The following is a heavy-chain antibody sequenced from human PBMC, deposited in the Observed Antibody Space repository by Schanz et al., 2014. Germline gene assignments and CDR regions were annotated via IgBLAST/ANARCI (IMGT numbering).Heavy chain of an antibody. V-gene: IGHV3-NL1*01. Sequence: VQLLESGGGLVQPGGSLRLSCAASGFTFSTSTMHWVRQAPGKGLEWVSVIGVDGTTTYYADSVKGRFTISGDSSKYTVYLQMNSLRADDTAVYYCAKGPYYYYYMDVWGNGTTVTVAS. CDR1: GFTFSTST. CDR2: IGVDGTTT. J-gene: IGHJ6*03. CDR3: AKGPYYYYYMDV.